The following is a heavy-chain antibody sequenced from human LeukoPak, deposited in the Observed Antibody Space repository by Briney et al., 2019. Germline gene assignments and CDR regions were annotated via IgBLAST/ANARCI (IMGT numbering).Heavy chain of an antibody. V-gene: IGHV3-48*03. CDR1: GFTFSSYE. J-gene: IGHJ6*03. CDR3: ARLWFGRYYYMDV. Sequence: GGSLRLSCAASGFTFSSYEMNWVRQAPGKGLEWVSYISSSGSTIYYADSVKGRFTISRDNAKNSLYLQMNSLRAEDTAVYYCARLWFGRYYYMDVWGKGTTVTISS. CDR2: ISSSGSTI. D-gene: IGHD3-10*01.